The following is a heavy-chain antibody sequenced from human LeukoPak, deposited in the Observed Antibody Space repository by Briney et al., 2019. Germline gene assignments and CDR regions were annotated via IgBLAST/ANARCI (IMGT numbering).Heavy chain of an antibody. V-gene: IGHV5-51*01. CDR1: GYSFTSYC. Sequence: GESLKISCKVSGYSFTSYCIGWVRQMPGKGLEWMGIIYPGDSGPTYSPSFQGQVTISVDKSINTAYLQWSSLQASDTAMYYCGKSGDRVPLQDDVFDVWGQGTMVPVST. CDR2: IYPGDSGP. D-gene: IGHD1-26*01. CDR3: GKSGDRVPLQDDVFDV. J-gene: IGHJ3*01.